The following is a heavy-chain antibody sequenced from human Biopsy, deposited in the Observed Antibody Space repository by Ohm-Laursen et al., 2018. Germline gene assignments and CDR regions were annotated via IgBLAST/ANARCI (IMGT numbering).Heavy chain of an antibody. D-gene: IGHD3-10*01. Sequence: SLRLSCAASGFTFSSYSMNWVRQAPGKGLEWISYISETSSHIYDADSAKGRFTVARDNAKNSLYLQLNSLRAEDTAVYYCVTDRLDDITKVRGIMTDWGQGTLVSVSS. V-gene: IGHV3-21*01. CDR3: VTDRLDDITKVRGIMTD. CDR2: ISETSSHI. J-gene: IGHJ4*02. CDR1: GFTFSSYS.